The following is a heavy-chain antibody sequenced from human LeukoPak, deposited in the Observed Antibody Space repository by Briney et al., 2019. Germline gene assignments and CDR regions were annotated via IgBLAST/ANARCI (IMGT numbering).Heavy chain of an antibody. CDR1: GFTFSSFT. Sequence: GGSLRLSCAASGFTFSSFTMTWVRQAPGKGLEWVSAIGGRGGSTYYADFLEGRFTISRDNSKNTLYLQMNSLRAEDTAVYYCAKGVMVYAIGSFFDYWGQGTLVTVSS. CDR2: IGGRGGST. D-gene: IGHD2-8*01. V-gene: IGHV3-23*01. CDR3: AKGVMVYAIGSFFDY. J-gene: IGHJ4*02.